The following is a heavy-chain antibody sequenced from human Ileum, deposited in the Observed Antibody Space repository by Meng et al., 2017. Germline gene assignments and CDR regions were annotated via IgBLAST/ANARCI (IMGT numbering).Heavy chain of an antibody. CDR1: GGSFSTFT. V-gene: IGHV1-69*08. Sequence: QVQLFQSGAEVKHPRSSLLVSCKASGGSFSTFTINWVRQAPGQGLEWMGKMIPVLGEENYAPKFQDGVTITAEKYTNTAYMEMRSMKSEDTDIYYCARDGDTNVGGYYFDNWGLGTLVTVSS. J-gene: IGHJ4*02. D-gene: IGHD3-9*01. CDR3: ARDGDTNVGGYYFDN. CDR2: MIPVLGEE.